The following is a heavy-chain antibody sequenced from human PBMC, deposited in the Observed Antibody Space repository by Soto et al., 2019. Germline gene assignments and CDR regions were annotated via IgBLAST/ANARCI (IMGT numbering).Heavy chain of an antibody. V-gene: IGHV4-59*01. CDR1: GGSISSYY. D-gene: IGHD3-22*01. CDR3: ARVGGTYYYDSSGPFDY. CDR2: IYYSGST. J-gene: IGHJ4*02. Sequence: SETLSLTCTVSGGSISSYYWSWIRQPPGKGLEWIGYIYYSGSTNYNPSLKSRVTISLDTSKNQFSLKLSSVTAADTAVYYCARVGGTYYYDSSGPFDYWGQGTLVTVSS.